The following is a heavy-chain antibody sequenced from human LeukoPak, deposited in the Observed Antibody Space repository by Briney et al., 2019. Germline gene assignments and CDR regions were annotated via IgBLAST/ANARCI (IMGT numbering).Heavy chain of an antibody. J-gene: IGHJ3*02. CDR3: ARASSGYYDDAFDI. CDR2: IIPIFGTA. D-gene: IGHD3-22*01. V-gene: IGHV1-69*13. Sequence: SVKDSCKASGGTFSSYAISWVRQAPGQGLEWMGRIIPIFGTANYAQKFQGRVTITADESTSTAYMELSSLRSEDTAVYYCARASSGYYDDAFDIWGQGTMVTVSS. CDR1: GGTFSSYA.